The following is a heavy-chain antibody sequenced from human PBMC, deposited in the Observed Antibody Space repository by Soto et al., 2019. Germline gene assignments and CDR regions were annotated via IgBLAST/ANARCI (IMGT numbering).Heavy chain of an antibody. CDR2: ISGSGGNT. V-gene: IGHV3-23*01. D-gene: IGHD1-26*01. Sequence: EVQLLESGGGLVQPGGSLRLSCATSGFTFSSYAMSWVRQAPGKGLEWVSTISGSGGNTYYADSVKGRFTISRDNSKNKLYLQMNSLRAEDTAVYYCAKSLRGSYPFDYWGQGTLVTVSS. CDR3: AKSLRGSYPFDY. J-gene: IGHJ4*02. CDR1: GFTFSSYA.